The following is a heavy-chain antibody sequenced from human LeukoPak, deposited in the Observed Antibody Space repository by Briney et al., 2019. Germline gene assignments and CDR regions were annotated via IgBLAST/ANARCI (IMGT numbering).Heavy chain of an antibody. CDR2: ISGSGGST. D-gene: IGHD6-6*01. CDR1: GFTFSSYG. V-gene: IGHV3-23*01. CDR3: ARVRTARPGADAFDI. Sequence: GGSLRLSCAASGFTFSSYGMSWVRQAPGKGLEWVSAISGSGGSTYYADSVKGWFTISRDNSKNTLYLQMNSLRAEDTAVYYCARVRTARPGADAFDIWGQGTMVTVSS. J-gene: IGHJ3*02.